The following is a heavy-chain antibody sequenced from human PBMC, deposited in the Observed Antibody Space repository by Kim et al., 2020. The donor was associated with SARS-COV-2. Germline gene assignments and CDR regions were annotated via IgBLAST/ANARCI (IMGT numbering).Heavy chain of an antibody. J-gene: IGHJ6*02. CDR1: GFTFSSYS. V-gene: IGHV3-21*01. CDR2: ISSSSSYI. D-gene: IGHD3-3*01. CDR3: ARDRHSSWSGYYVNGMDV. Sequence: GGSLRLSCAASGFTFSSYSMNWVRQAPGKGLEWVSSISSSSSYIYYADSVKGRFTISRDNAKNSLYLQMNSLRAEDTAVYYCARDRHSSWSGYYVNGMDVWGQGTTVTVSS.